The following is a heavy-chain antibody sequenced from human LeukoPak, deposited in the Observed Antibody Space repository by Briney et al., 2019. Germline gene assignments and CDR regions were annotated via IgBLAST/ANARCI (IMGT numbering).Heavy chain of an antibody. D-gene: IGHD1-26*01. CDR3: ARKSHYSGSYSVDY. V-gene: IGHV5-51*01. J-gene: IGHJ4*02. CDR2: IYPGDSNT. Sequence: GESLKISCQGSGYSFTNYWISWVRQMPGKGLEWMGIIYPGDSNTRYSPSFQGQVTISADKSISTAYLQWSSLKASDTAMYYCARKSHYSGSYSVDYWGQGTLVTVSS. CDR1: GYSFTNYW.